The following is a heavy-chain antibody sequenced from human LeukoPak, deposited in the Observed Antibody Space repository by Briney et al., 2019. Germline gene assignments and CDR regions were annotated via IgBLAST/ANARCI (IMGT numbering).Heavy chain of an antibody. Sequence: GGSLRLSCAASGFTFSSYEMKWVRQASGKGLEWVSYISSSGSTIYYADSVKGRFTISRDNAKNSLYQQMNSLRAEDTAVYYCVRGAGEHYYYYYDMDVWGKGTTVTVSS. V-gene: IGHV3-48*03. J-gene: IGHJ6*04. CDR2: ISSSGSTI. CDR1: GFTFSSYE. CDR3: VRGAGEHYYYYYDMDV. D-gene: IGHD7-27*01.